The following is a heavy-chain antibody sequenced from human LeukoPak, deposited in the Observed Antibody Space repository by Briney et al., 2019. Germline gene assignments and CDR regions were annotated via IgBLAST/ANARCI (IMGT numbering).Heavy chain of an antibody. CDR3: ARGALRDFYALFYMDI. J-gene: IGHJ6*03. D-gene: IGHD5/OR15-5a*01. CDR2: ISGSGGSI. Sequence: PGGSLRLSCAASGFTFSSYAMSWVRQAPGKGLEWVSTISGSGGSIYYADSVKGRFTISRDNSKNTLYLQMNSLRAEDTAVYYCARGALRDFYALFYMDIWGKGTTVTVSS. V-gene: IGHV3-23*01. CDR1: GFTFSSYA.